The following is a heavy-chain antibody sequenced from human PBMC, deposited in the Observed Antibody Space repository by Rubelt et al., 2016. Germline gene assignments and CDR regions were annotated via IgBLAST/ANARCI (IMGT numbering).Heavy chain of an antibody. Sequence: QVRGKGLMWASRVDSDGSNTVYADSVKGRFTISRDNAKNSLYLQMNSLRAEDTAVYYCARDSGDGYNFGAFDIWGQGTMVTVSS. J-gene: IGHJ3*02. CDR2: VDSDGSNT. V-gene: IGHV3-74*01. CDR3: ARDSGDGYNFGAFDI. D-gene: IGHD5-24*01.